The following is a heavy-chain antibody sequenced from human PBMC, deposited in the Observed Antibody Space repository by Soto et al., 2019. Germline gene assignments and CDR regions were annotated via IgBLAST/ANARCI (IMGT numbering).Heavy chain of an antibody. CDR2: ITPNNEDT. Sequence: ASVKVSCKTSGFRFTNYGFTWVRQAPGQGLEWMGWITPNNEDTHYAQKFQGRVTLTRDMSTGTAYMELSSLRSEDTAVYYCAADVIAVAGDFDYWGQGTQVTVSS. D-gene: IGHD6-19*01. CDR3: AADVIAVAGDFDY. CDR1: GFRFTNYG. V-gene: IGHV1-18*01. J-gene: IGHJ4*02.